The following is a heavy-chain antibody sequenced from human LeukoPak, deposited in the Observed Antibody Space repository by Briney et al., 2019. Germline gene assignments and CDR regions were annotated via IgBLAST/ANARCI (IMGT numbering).Heavy chain of an antibody. V-gene: IGHV4-39*07. CDR1: GGSISSSSYY. CDR3: AREGDHYGDYDDAFDI. D-gene: IGHD4-17*01. Sequence: SETLSLTCTVSGGSISSSSYYWGWIRQPPGKGLEWIGSIYYSGSTYYNPSLKSRVTISVDTSKNQFSLKLSSVTAADTAVYYCAREGDHYGDYDDAFDIWGQGTMVTVSS. J-gene: IGHJ3*02. CDR2: IYYSGST.